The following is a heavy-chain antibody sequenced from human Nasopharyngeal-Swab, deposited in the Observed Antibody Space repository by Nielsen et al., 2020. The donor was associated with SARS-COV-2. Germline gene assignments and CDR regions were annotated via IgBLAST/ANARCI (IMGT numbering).Heavy chain of an antibody. CDR3: ARIPPLDYYFDY. V-gene: IGHV2-70*01. J-gene: IGHJ4*02. CDR2: IDWDDDK. Sequence: WIRQPPGKALEWLALIDWDDDKYYSTSLKTRLTISKDTSKNQVVLTMTNMGPVDTATYYCARIPPLDYYFDYWGQGTLVTVSS. D-gene: IGHD3/OR15-3a*01.